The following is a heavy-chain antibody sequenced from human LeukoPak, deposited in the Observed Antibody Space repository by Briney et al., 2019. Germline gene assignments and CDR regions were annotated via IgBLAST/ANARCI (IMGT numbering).Heavy chain of an antibody. CDR3: SRRTSNPVGAIDY. CDR1: GDAISSSDNY. D-gene: IGHD1-26*01. J-gene: IGHJ4*02. CDR2: FRYGGST. Sequence: SETLSLICTASGDAISSSDNYWGWIRQPPGKGLEWIGAFRYGGSTYYPPSLKSRVIISVDTSKNQFSLKLRSVTASDTAAYYCSRRTSNPVGAIDYWGQGTLVTVSS. V-gene: IGHV4-39*01.